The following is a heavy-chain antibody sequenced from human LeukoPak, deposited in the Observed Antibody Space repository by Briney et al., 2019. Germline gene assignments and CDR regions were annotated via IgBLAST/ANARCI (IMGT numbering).Heavy chain of an antibody. Sequence: GGSLRLSCAASGFAFSSYAMSWVRQAPGKGLECVSTISGSGGNTYYADSVKGRFAISRDNSKTTLYLQMTSLRAEDTALYYCARTPTYNFWSGYTLDVWGQGTTVTVSS. D-gene: IGHD3-3*01. CDR3: ARTPTYNFWSGYTLDV. CDR2: ISGSGGNT. J-gene: IGHJ6*02. V-gene: IGHV3-23*01. CDR1: GFAFSSYA.